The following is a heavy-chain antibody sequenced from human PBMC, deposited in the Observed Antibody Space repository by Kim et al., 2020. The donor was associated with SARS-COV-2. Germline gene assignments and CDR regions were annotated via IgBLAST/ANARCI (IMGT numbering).Heavy chain of an antibody. D-gene: IGHD3-10*01. J-gene: IGHJ4*02. V-gene: IGHV7-4-1*02. CDR3: ARGDMVRGVLLSDY. CDR2: INTNTGNP. Sequence: ASVKVSCKASGYTFTSYAMNWVRQAPGQGLEWMGWINTNTGNPTYAQGFTGRFVFSLDTSVSTAYLQISSLKAEDTAVYYCARGDMVRGVLLSDYWGQGTLVTVSS. CDR1: GYTFTSYA.